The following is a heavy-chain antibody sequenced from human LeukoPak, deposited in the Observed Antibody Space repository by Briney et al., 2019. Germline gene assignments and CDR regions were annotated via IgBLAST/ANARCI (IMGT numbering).Heavy chain of an antibody. CDR2: INRDENEK. CDR1: GFPFHNYW. J-gene: IGHJ4*02. CDR3: ARGLYGSGRRSLMAH. D-gene: IGHD3-10*01. Sequence: GGSLRLSCAASGFPFHNYWMTWVRQAPGKGLEWVANINRDENEKYYLDSVKGRFTISRDNAETSLFLQMTSLRVEDTAIYYCARGLYGSGRRSLMAHWGPGTLVAVSS. V-gene: IGHV3-7*01.